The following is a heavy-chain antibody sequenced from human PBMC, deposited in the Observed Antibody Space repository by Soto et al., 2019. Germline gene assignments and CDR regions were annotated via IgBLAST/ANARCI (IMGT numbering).Heavy chain of an antibody. CDR1: GCCSTDYR. Sequence: GSGCCSTDYRNGWLLQMPGKGLEWRGIIYPCDSDTRYSPSFQGQVTISADKSISTAYLQWSSLKASDTAMYYCARQRRFLEWDYGMGVWGQGT. D-gene: IGHD3-3*01. V-gene: IGHV5-51*01. CDR3: ARQRRFLEWDYGMGV. CDR2: IYPCDSDT. J-gene: IGHJ6*02.